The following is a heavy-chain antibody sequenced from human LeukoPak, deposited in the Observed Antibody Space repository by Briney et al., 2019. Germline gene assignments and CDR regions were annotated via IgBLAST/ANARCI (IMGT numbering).Heavy chain of an antibody. CDR3: VRRYCSSTSCTFDY. J-gene: IGHJ4*02. CDR1: GFTFSNYE. CDR2: ISTGGSTI. Sequence: PGGSLRLSCAGSGFTFSNYEMNWVRQAPVKGLEWLSYISTGGSTIYHADSVKGRFTISRDNANNSLYLQMNSLRPEDTALYYCVRRYCSSTSCTFDYWGQGTLVTVSS. V-gene: IGHV3-48*03. D-gene: IGHD2-2*01.